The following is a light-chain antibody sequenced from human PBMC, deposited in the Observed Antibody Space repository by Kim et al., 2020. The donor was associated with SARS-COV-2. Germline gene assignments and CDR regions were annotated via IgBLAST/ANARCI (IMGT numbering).Light chain of an antibody. Sequence: GDRVTITCRESQSISSYLNWYQQKPGKAPKLLIYAASSLQSGVPSRFSGSGSGTDFTLTISSLQPEDFATYYCQQSYSTPLTFGGGTKVDIK. J-gene: IGKJ4*01. CDR1: QSISSY. V-gene: IGKV1-39*01. CDR2: AAS. CDR3: QQSYSTPLT.